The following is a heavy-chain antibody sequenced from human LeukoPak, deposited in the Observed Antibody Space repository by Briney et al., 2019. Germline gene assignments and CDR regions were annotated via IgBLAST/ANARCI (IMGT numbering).Heavy chain of an antibody. CDR2: INGDGGST. V-gene: IGHV3-74*01. CDR1: GFTFSSHW. J-gene: IGHJ3*02. Sequence: GGSLRLSCAASGFTFSSHWMHWVRQPPGKGLVWVSRINGDGGSTNYADSVKGRFTISRDNAKNTLYLQVNSLRAEDTAVYYCARGQGAQEVTTSRPGAFDIWGQGTMVTISS. D-gene: IGHD4-17*01. CDR3: ARGQGAQEVTTSRPGAFDI.